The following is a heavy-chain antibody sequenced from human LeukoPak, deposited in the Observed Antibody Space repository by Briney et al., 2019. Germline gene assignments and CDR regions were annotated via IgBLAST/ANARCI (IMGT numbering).Heavy chain of an antibody. D-gene: IGHD6-13*01. Sequence: PSETLSLTRTVSGGSISSYYWSWIRQPPGKGLEWIGYIYYSGSTNYNPSLKSRVTISVDTSKNQFSLKLSSVTAADTAVYYCARDSSSFSPLYYFDYWGQGTLVTVSS. CDR3: ARDSSSFSPLYYFDY. V-gene: IGHV4-59*01. CDR2: IYYSGST. J-gene: IGHJ4*02. CDR1: GGSISSYY.